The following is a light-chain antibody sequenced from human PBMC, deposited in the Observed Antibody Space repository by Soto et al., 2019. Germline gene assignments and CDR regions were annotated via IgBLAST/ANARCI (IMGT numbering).Light chain of an antibody. V-gene: IGKV3-15*01. Sequence: EKVMTQSPATLSVSLGERATLSCRATQSINSNLVWYQQKPGQAPRLLIYGASTRATGFPDRFSGSGSGTEFTLTIRSLQSEDSAVYYCQQYESWPWTFGQGTKVEIK. CDR3: QQYESWPWT. CDR1: QSINSN. J-gene: IGKJ1*01. CDR2: GAS.